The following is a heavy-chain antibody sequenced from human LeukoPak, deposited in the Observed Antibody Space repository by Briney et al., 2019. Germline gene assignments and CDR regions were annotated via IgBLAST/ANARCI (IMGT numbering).Heavy chain of an antibody. J-gene: IGHJ4*02. D-gene: IGHD4-23*01. V-gene: IGHV6-1*01. CDR1: GDSLSVNSGA. Sequence: SQTLSLTCAISGDSLSVNSGAWNWIRQSRSRGLEWLGRTYYRSKWYNDYAVSVKGRLTISPDTSKNQFSLHLNSVTPEDTAVYYGARGIRGTSASFDSWGQGTLVTVSS. CDR3: ARGIRGTSASFDS. CDR2: TYYRSKWYN.